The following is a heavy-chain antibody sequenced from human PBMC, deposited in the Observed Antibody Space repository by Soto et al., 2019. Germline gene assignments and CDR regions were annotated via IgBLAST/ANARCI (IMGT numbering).Heavy chain of an antibody. Sequence: QVQLVQSGAEVKKPGASVKVSCKASGYTFTSYGISWVRQAPGQGLEWMGWINAYNGNTNYAQKLQGRVTMTPDTSPSTASTELRSLRSDDTAVYYCARVLPPFDPWGQGTLVTVSS. J-gene: IGHJ5*02. V-gene: IGHV1-18*01. CDR3: ARVLPPFDP. CDR2: INAYNGNT. CDR1: GYTFTSYG.